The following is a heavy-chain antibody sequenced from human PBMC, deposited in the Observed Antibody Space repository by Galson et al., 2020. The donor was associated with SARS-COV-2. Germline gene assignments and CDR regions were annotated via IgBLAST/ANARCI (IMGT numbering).Heavy chain of an antibody. Sequence: GGSLRPSCTASTVNLPSYAMSWVRQAPGKGLEWIAVLYSDGRTHYADSVKGRFSIYRGQSKNTLYLQMNSLRVEDTARYYCANTYYSSSPYYPWGRGTLVTVSS. CDR1: TVNLPSYA. CDR3: ANTYYSSSPYYP. CDR2: LYSDGRT. V-gene: IGHV3-23*03. D-gene: IGHD2-2*01. J-gene: IGHJ5*02.